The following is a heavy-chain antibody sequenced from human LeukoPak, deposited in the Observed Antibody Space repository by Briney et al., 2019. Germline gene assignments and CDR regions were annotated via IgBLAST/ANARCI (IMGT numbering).Heavy chain of an antibody. V-gene: IGHV3-21*01. CDR1: GFTFSSYS. CDR3: ARAYCSGGSCYPFDY. CDR2: ISSSSSYI. Sequence: GGSLRLSCAASGFTFSSYSMNWVRQAPGKGLEWVSSISSSSSYIYYADSVKGRFTISRNNAKNSLYLQMNSLRAEDTAVYYCARAYCSGGSCYPFDYWGQGTLVTVSS. J-gene: IGHJ4*02. D-gene: IGHD2-15*01.